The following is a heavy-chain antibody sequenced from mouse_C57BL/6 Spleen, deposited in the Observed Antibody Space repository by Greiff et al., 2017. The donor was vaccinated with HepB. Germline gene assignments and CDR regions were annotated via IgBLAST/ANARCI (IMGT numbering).Heavy chain of an antibody. Sequence: EVKLQQSGAELVRPGASVKLSCTASGFNIKDYYMHWVKQRPEQGLEWIGRIDPEDGDTEYAPKFQGKATMTADTSSNPAYLQLSSLTSEYTAVYYCTTGGNYLAWFAYWGQGTLVTVSA. D-gene: IGHD2-1*01. CDR3: TTGGNYLAWFAY. CDR1: GFNIKDYY. V-gene: IGHV14-1*01. J-gene: IGHJ3*01. CDR2: IDPEDGDT.